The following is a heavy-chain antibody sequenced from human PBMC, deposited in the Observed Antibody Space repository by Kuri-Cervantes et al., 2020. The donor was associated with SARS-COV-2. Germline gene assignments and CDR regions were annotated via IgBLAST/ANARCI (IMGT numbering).Heavy chain of an antibody. D-gene: IGHD6-6*01. CDR1: GFIFSNSD. CDR3: ARASSSYAFDI. V-gene: IGHV3-35*01. CDR2: FSWNGSRS. Sequence: GGSLRLSCAASGFIFSNSDMSWVYQAPGKGLEWVSGFSWNGSRSHYADSVKGRFIISRDNSSNILYLQKNSLRAEDTAVYYCARASSSYAFDIWGQGTMVTISS. J-gene: IGHJ3*02.